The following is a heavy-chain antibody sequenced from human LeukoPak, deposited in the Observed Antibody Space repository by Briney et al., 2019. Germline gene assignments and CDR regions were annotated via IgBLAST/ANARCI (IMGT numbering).Heavy chain of an antibody. CDR2: IYHSGST. V-gene: IGHV4-38-2*02. CDR1: GYSISSGYY. D-gene: IGHD3-22*01. CDR3: ARDRYYDRDAFDI. J-gene: IGHJ3*02. Sequence: PSETLSLACTVSGYSISSGYYWGWIRPPPGKGLEWIGSIYHSGSTYYNPSLKSRVTISVDTSKNQFSLKLSSVTAADTAVYYCARDRYYDRDAFDIWGQGTMVTVSS.